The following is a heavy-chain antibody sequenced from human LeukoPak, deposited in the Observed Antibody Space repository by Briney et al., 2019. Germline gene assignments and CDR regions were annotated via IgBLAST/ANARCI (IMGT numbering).Heavy chain of an antibody. Sequence: GGSLRLSCAASGFTFSSYSMNWVRQAPGKGLEWVSSISSSSYIYYADSVKGRFTISRDNAKNSLYLQMNSLRAEDTAVYYCARVMVRGVTGPAVDYWGQGTLVTVSS. CDR1: GFTFSSYS. CDR3: ARVMVRGVTGPAVDY. D-gene: IGHD3-10*01. V-gene: IGHV3-21*01. CDR2: ISSSSYI. J-gene: IGHJ4*02.